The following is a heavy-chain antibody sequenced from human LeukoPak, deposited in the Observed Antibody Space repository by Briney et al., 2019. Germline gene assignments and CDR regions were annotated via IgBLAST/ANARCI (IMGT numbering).Heavy chain of an antibody. D-gene: IGHD4/OR15-4a*01. V-gene: IGHV4-39*07. Sequence: SETLSLTCTVSGGSISTSSYSWGWTRQPPGKGLEWIGTIYYTGSTNYNPSLKSRVTISVDTSKNQFSLKLNSVTAADTAVYYCASGPTMVEVDPWGQGTLVTVSS. CDR2: IYYTGST. CDR3: ASGPTMVEVDP. CDR1: GGSISTSSYS. J-gene: IGHJ5*02.